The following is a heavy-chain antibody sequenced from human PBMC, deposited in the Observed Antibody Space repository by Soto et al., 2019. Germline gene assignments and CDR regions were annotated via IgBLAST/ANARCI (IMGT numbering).Heavy chain of an antibody. V-gene: IGHV3-23*01. CDR3: AKDAVATILLDY. Sequence: EVQLLESGGGLVQPGGSLRLSCAASGFTFSSYAMSWVRQAPGKGLEWVSAISGSGGSTYYADSVKGRFTISRDNSKNPLYLQMNILRAEDTAVYYCAKDAVATILLDYWGQGTLVTVSS. D-gene: IGHD5-12*01. CDR1: GFTFSSYA. J-gene: IGHJ4*02. CDR2: ISGSGGST.